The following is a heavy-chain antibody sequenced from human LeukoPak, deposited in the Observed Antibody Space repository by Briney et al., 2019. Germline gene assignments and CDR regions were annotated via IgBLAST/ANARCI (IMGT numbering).Heavy chain of an antibody. D-gene: IGHD3-10*01. Sequence: ASVKVSCKVSGYTLTELSMHWVRQAPGKGLEWMGGFDPEDGETIYAQKFQGRVTMTEDTSTDTAYMELSSLRSEDTAVYYCATYWLAKWFGELLVAFDYWGQGTLVTVSS. J-gene: IGHJ4*02. CDR1: GYTLTELS. CDR3: ATYWLAKWFGELLVAFDY. CDR2: FDPEDGET. V-gene: IGHV1-24*01.